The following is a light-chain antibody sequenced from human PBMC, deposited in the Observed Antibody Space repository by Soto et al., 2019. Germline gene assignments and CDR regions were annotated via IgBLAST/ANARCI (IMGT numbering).Light chain of an antibody. V-gene: IGKV3D-20*02. CDR3: QQRTNWQST. Sequence: EIVLTQSPGTLSLSPVERATLSCMASQSVSNNYLAWYQQKPGQAPRLLIYGASNRATGIPDRFSGSGSGTDFTLTISSLEPEDFGVYYCQQRTNWQSTFGGGTKVDIK. CDR2: GAS. J-gene: IGKJ4*01. CDR1: QSVSNNY.